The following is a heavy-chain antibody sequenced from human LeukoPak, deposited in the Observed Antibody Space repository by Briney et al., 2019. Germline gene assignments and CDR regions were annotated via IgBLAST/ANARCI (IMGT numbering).Heavy chain of an antibody. CDR3: ARDRDPLAAANAFDI. Sequence: ASVKVSCKASGYTFTSYDINWVRQAPGQGLEWMGWINPNSGGTNYAQKFQGRVTMTRDTSISTAYMELSRLRSDDTAVYYCARDRDPLAAANAFDIWGQGTMVTVSS. D-gene: IGHD6-13*01. CDR1: GYTFTSYD. V-gene: IGHV1-2*02. CDR2: INPNSGGT. J-gene: IGHJ3*02.